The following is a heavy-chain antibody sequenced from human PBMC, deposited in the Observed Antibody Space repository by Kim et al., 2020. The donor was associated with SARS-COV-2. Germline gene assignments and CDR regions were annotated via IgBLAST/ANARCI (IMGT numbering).Heavy chain of an antibody. V-gene: IGHV4-39*01. D-gene: IGHD3-16*02. J-gene: IGHJ4*02. CDR3: VSFRTGSMGDY. CDR1: GDSISSGTPS. Sequence: SETLYLTCIVSGDSISSGTPSWGWIRPALERWLELIGSLCPRWIPSYNPSLRSRAAVSGDTSNTQFFLKMTSWTAADTAVYYCVSFRTGSMGDYGGQGMLVTVSS. CDR2: LCPRWIP.